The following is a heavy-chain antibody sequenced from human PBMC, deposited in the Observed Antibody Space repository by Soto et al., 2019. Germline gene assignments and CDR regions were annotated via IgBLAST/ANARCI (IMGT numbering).Heavy chain of an antibody. D-gene: IGHD5-12*01. Sequence: QVQLVQSGAEVKKPGSSVKVSCKASGGTFSSYAISWVRQAPGQGLEWMGGIIPIFGTANYAQKFQGRVTIDADESTSTAYMELSSLRSEDTAVYCCARDQDSGYVSKLLYFYNMDVWGQGTTVTVSS. J-gene: IGHJ6*02. CDR3: ARDQDSGYVSKLLYFYNMDV. CDR1: GGTFSSYA. CDR2: IIPIFGTA. V-gene: IGHV1-69*12.